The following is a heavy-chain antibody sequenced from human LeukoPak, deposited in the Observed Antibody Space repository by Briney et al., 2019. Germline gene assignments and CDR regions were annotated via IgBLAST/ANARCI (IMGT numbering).Heavy chain of an antibody. J-gene: IGHJ4*02. CDR1: GFTFSSYW. Sequence: PGGSLRLSCAASGFTFSSYWMHWVRQAPGKGLVWVSRINSDGSSTSYADSVKGRFTISRDNAKNTLDLQMNSLRAEDTAVYYCARDEGVLVVPAADWGQGTLVTVSS. CDR3: ARDEGVLVVPAAD. CDR2: INSDGSST. V-gene: IGHV3-74*01. D-gene: IGHD2-2*01.